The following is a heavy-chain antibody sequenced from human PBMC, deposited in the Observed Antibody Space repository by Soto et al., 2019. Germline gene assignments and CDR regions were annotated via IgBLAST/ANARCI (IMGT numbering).Heavy chain of an antibody. J-gene: IGHJ5*02. D-gene: IGHD3-22*01. V-gene: IGHV1-69*13. CDR2: IIPIFGTA. Sequence: SVKVSCKASGGTFSSYAISWVRQAPGQGLEWMGGIIPIFGTANYAQKFQGRVTITADESTSTAYRELSSLRSEDTAVYYCGGGAYYYDSSGCYLWGKGALVTVSS. CDR3: GGGAYYYDSSGCYL. CDR1: GGTFSSYA.